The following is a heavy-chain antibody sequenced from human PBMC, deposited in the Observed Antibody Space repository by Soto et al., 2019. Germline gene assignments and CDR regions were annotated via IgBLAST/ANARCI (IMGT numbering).Heavy chain of an antibody. Sequence: SETLSLTCTVSGGSISSYYWSWIRQPPGKGLEWIGYIYYSGSTNYNPSLKSRVTISVDTSKNQFSLKLSSVTAADTAVYYCARYHDYGDSHAFDIWGQGTMVTVSS. CDR2: IYYSGST. J-gene: IGHJ3*02. CDR3: ARYHDYGDSHAFDI. V-gene: IGHV4-59*01. D-gene: IGHD4-17*01. CDR1: GGSISSYY.